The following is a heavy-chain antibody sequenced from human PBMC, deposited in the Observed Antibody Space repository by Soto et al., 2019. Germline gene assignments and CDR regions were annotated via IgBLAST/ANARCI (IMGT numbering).Heavy chain of an antibody. CDR3: ARSGYSTEFDY. J-gene: IGHJ4*02. D-gene: IGHD6-13*01. Sequence: PSETLSLTCTVSGGSISSYYWSWIRQPPGKGLEWIGYIYYSGSTNYNPSLKSRVTISVDTSKNQFSLKLSSVTAADTAVYYCARSGYSTEFDYWGQGTLVTVSS. V-gene: IGHV4-59*01. CDR2: IYYSGST. CDR1: GGSISSYY.